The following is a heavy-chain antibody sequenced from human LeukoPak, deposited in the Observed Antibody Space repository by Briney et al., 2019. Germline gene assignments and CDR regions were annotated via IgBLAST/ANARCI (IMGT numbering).Heavy chain of an antibody. CDR2: INHSGST. CDR1: GVSFSGYY. Sequence: SETLSLTCAVYGVSFSGYYWSWIRQPPGKGLEWIGEINHSGSTNYNPSLKSRVTISVDTSKNQFSLKLSSVTATDTAVYYCARGDYYYYYMDVWGKGTTVIVSS. CDR3: ARGDYYYYYMDV. J-gene: IGHJ6*03. V-gene: IGHV4-34*01.